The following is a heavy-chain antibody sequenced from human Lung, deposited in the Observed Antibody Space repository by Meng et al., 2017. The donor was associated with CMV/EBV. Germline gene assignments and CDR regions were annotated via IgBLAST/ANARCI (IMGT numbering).Heavy chain of an antibody. J-gene: IGHJ6*02. V-gene: IGHV4-4*02. Sequence: SETLSLXXDVSGGSIWGSKWWSWVRQSPGKGLEWLGEISRSGRTNYNPSLKRRVTISVDRSNNQFSLNLTSVTAADTALYYCARGVHGDTHYYGMDVWGQGXTVTVSS. CDR1: GGSIWGSKW. CDR3: ARGVHGDTHYYGMDV. CDR2: ISRSGRT. D-gene: IGHD4-17*01.